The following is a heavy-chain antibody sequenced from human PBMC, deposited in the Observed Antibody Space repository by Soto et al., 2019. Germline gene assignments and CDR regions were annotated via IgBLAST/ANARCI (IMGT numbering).Heavy chain of an antibody. V-gene: IGHV4-4*02. CDR3: VHHGGVPYYHDF. D-gene: IGHD2-8*01. J-gene: IGHJ4*02. CDR2: IFYSGST. CDR1: GGSLSSSSW. Sequence: QVQLQESGPGLVNPSGILSLTCAVSGGSLSSSSWWSWVRQPPGKTLEWLGEIFYSGSTKYNPSLNSRVTISADQSKNDFSLRLSSVTAADTAVYYCVHHGGVPYYHDFWGQGMLVTVSS.